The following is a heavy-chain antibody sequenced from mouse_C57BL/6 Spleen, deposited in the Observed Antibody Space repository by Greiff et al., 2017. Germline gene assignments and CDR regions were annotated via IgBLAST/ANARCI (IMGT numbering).Heavy chain of an antibody. D-gene: IGHD3-2*02. CDR3: ARDHSSGPFDY. Sequence: VQLKESGGGLVKPGGSLKLSCAASGFTFSSYAMSWVRQTPDKRLEWVATISDGGSYTYYPDNVKGRFTISRDNAKNNLYQQMSHLKSEDTAMYYCARDHSSGPFDYWGQGTTLTVSS. CDR1: GFTFSSYA. CDR2: ISDGGSYT. V-gene: IGHV5-4*01. J-gene: IGHJ2*01.